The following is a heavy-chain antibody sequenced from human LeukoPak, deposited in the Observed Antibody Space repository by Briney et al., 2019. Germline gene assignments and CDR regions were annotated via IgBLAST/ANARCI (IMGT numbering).Heavy chain of an antibody. J-gene: IGHJ3*02. CDR1: GYTFTGYY. CDR2: INPNSGGT. Sequence: ASVKVSCKASGYTFTGYYMHWVRQAPGQGLEWMGWINPNSGGTNYAQKFQGRVTMTRDTSISTAYMELSSLRSDDTAVYYCARTLSDDDILTAYYGNAFDIWGQGTMVTVSS. CDR3: ARTLSDDDILTAYYGNAFDI. V-gene: IGHV1-2*02. D-gene: IGHD3-9*01.